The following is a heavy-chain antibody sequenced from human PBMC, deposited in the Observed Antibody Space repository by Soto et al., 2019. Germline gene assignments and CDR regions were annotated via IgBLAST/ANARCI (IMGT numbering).Heavy chain of an antibody. CDR1: GFTFDDYT. CDR3: AKDYKWLGTSLFAY. D-gene: IGHD6-19*01. V-gene: IGHV3-43*01. CDR2: ISWDGGST. Sequence: EVQLVESGGVVVQPGGSLRLSCAASGFTFDDYTMHWVRQAPGKGLEWVSLISWDGGSTYYADSVKGRFTISRDNSKNSLYLQMNSMRTEDTALYYCAKDYKWLGTSLFAYWGQGTLVTVSS. J-gene: IGHJ4*02.